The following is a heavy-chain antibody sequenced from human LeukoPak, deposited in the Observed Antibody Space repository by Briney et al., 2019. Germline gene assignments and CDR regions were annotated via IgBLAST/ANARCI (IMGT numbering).Heavy chain of an antibody. Sequence: ASVKVSCKASGCTFTSYAIHWVRQAPGQRLEWMGWIDANNGKTKYSQNFQGRVTITRDTSATTAYMDLSSLRSEDTAVYYCARARWTSTATTYYLDHWGQGTLVTVSS. CDR1: GCTFTSYA. CDR2: IDANNGKT. V-gene: IGHV1-3*01. CDR3: ARARWTSTATTYYLDH. D-gene: IGHD4-17*01. J-gene: IGHJ4*02.